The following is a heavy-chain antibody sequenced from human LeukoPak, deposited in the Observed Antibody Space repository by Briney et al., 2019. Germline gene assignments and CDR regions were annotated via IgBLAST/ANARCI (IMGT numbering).Heavy chain of an antibody. CDR2: IKHDGSEK. CDR3: ARVGTAEGTLEDY. D-gene: IGHD6-13*01. CDR1: GFTFSSYW. V-gene: IGHV3-7*01. J-gene: IGHJ4*02. Sequence: GGSLRLSCAASGFTFSSYWMSWVRQPPGKGLEWVANIKHDGSEKYYVDSVTGRFTISRDNARTSLYLQMNSLRAEDTAVYYCARVGTAEGTLEDYWGQGTLVTVSS.